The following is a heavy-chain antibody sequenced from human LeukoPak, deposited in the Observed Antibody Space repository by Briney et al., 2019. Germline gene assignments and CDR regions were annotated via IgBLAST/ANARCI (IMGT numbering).Heavy chain of an antibody. CDR2: ISSSGSTK. D-gene: IGHD3-10*01. J-gene: IGHJ4*02. CDR1: GFTFSDYY. V-gene: IGHV3-11*01. Sequence: GGSLRLSCAASGFTFSDYYMSWIRQAPGKGLKWVSYISSSGSTKHFAGSVKGRFTISRDNAKNSLYLQMNSLRVEDTAVYYCARDSNTYYYGSGSYYNYWGQGTLVTVSS. CDR3: ARDSNTYYYGSGSYYNY.